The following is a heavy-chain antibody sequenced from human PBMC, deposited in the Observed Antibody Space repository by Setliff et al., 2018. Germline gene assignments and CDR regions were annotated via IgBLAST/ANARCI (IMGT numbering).Heavy chain of an antibody. Sequence: KTSETLSLTCTVSGGSISSGIYYWSWIRQPAGKGLEWIGRMYASGNTYYNPSLKSRVTMSIDTSKNLCSLKLNSVTAADMAVYYCAREQWLDPPGYYYMDVWAKGTTVTVSS. CDR2: MYASGNT. J-gene: IGHJ6*03. CDR1: GGSISSGIYY. V-gene: IGHV4-61*02. CDR3: AREQWLDPPGYYYMDV. D-gene: IGHD6-19*01.